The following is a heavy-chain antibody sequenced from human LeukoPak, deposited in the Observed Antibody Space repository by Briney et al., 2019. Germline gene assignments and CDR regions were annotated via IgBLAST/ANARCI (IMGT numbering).Heavy chain of an antibody. Sequence: GGSLRLSCAASGFTLSSLWMHWDRQAPRKVLVWVSYINSDGSKTRYADSAKGRFTISRDNAKNTLYLQMNSLRGEDTAVYFCVRGGYGSIDYCGQGTLVTVSS. J-gene: IGHJ4*02. CDR3: VRGGYGSIDY. CDR1: GFTLSSLW. D-gene: IGHD4-17*01. V-gene: IGHV3-74*01. CDR2: INSDGSKT.